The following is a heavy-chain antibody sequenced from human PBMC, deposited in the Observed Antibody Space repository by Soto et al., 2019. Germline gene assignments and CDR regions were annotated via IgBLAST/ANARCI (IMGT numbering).Heavy chain of an antibody. D-gene: IGHD3-22*01. CDR1: GFTFSSYS. V-gene: IGHV3-21*01. Sequence: GGSLRLSCAASGFTFSSYSMNWVRQAPGKGLEWVSSISSSSSYIYYADSVKGRFTISRDNAKNSLYLQMNSLRAEDTAVYYCARDLDYYDSSGPGAFDIWGQGTMVTVSS. J-gene: IGHJ3*02. CDR3: ARDLDYYDSSGPGAFDI. CDR2: ISSSSSYI.